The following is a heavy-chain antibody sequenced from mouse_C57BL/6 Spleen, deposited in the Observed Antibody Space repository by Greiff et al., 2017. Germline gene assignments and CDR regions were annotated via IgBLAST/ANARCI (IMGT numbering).Heavy chain of an antibody. D-gene: IGHD5-1*01. CDR1: GYAFSGSW. J-gene: IGHJ2*01. Sequence: VQLQQSGPELVKPGASVKISCKASGYAFSGSWMNWVKQRPGKGLEWIGRIYPGDGDTNYNGKFKGKATLTSDKSSSTAYMQLSRLTSEDSAVYFCARSDSTSFDYWGQGTTLTVSS. V-gene: IGHV1-82*01. CDR2: IYPGDGDT. CDR3: ARSDSTSFDY.